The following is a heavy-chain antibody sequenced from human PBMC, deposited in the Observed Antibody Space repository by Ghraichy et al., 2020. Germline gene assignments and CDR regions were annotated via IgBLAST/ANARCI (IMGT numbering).Heavy chain of an antibody. V-gene: IGHV1-2*02. D-gene: IGHD5-18*01. CDR1: GYTFTGYY. J-gene: IGHJ4*02. CDR2: INPNSGGT. CDR3: ARGLVEDTAMVEY. Sequence: SVKVSCKASGYTFTGYYMHWVRQAPGQGLEWMGWINPNSGGTNYAQKFQGRVTMTRDTSISTAYMELSRLRSDDTAVYYCARGLVEDTAMVEYWGQGTLVTVSS.